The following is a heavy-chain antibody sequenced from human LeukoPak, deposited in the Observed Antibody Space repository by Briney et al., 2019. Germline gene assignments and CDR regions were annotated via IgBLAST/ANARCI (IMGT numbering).Heavy chain of an antibody. Sequence: WASVKVSCKASGGTFSSYAISWVRQAPGQGLEWMGWISAYNGNTNYAQKLQGRVTVTTDTSTSTAYMELRSLRSDDTAVYYCARGRWLHHRWFDPWGQGTLVTVSS. D-gene: IGHD5-24*01. CDR1: GGTFSSYA. CDR2: ISAYNGNT. CDR3: ARGRWLHHRWFDP. J-gene: IGHJ5*02. V-gene: IGHV1-18*01.